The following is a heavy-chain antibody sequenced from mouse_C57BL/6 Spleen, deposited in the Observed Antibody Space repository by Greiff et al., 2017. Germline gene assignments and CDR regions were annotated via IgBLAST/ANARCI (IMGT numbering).Heavy chain of an antibody. CDR3: ARERGAYQNAMDY. CDR2: ISDGGSYT. D-gene: IGHD2-10*01. J-gene: IGHJ4*01. Sequence: EVQGVESGGGLVKPGGSLKLSCAASGFTFSSYAMSWVRQTPEKRLEWVATISDGGSYTYYPDNVKGRFTISRDNAKNNLYLQMSHLKSEDTAMYYCARERGAYQNAMDYWGQGTSVTVSS. V-gene: IGHV5-4*01. CDR1: GFTFSSYA.